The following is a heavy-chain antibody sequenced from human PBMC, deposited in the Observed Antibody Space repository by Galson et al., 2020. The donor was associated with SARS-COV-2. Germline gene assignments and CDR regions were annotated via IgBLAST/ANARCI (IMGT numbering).Heavy chain of an antibody. V-gene: IGHV3-66*01. CDR3: ARGYCTNGVCYLDAFDI. J-gene: IGHJ3*02. CDR2: IYSGGST. Sequence: GGSLRLSCAASGFTVSSNYMSWVRQAPGKGLEWVSVIYSGGSTYYADSVKGRFTISRDNSKNTLYLQMNSLRAEDTAVYYCARGYCTNGVCYLDAFDIGGQGKMVTVSS. CDR1: GFTVSSNY. D-gene: IGHD2-8*01.